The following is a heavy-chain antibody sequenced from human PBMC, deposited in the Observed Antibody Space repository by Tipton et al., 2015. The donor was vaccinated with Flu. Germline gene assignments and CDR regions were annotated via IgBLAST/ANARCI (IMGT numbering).Heavy chain of an antibody. CDR1: GNTFTWHH. J-gene: IGHJ4*02. CDR2: MNSNDGNT. D-gene: IGHD3-10*01. Sequence: QVQLVQSGAEVEKPGASVKVSCKASGNTFTWHHMHWVRQAPGQGLEWMGTMNSNDGNTAYAQKFQGRFTMTRDTSTTTVFMELSSLRSDDTAVYYCVREPGAEKNFEYWGQGSLVAVSS. CDR3: VREPGAEKNFEY. V-gene: IGHV1-46*01.